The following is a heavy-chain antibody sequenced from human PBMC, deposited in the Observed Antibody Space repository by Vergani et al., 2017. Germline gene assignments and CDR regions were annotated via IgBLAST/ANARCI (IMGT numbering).Heavy chain of an antibody. J-gene: IGHJ4*02. V-gene: IGHV3-23*01. CDR3: AKESQVPAAIVPVAAPAN. D-gene: IGHD2-2*02. Sequence: EVQLLESGGGLVQPGGSLRLSCAASGFTFSSYAMSWVRQAPGKGLEWVSAISGSGGSTYYADSVKGRFTISRDNSKNTLYLQMNSLRAEDTAVYYCAKESQVPAAIVPVAAPANWGQGTLVTVSS. CDR1: GFTFSSYA. CDR2: ISGSGGST.